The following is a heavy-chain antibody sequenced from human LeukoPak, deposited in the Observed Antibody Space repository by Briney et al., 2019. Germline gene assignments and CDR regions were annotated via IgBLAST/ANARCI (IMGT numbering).Heavy chain of an antibody. D-gene: IGHD6-19*01. Sequence: GSLRLSCAASGFTFSSYAMSWVRQAPGKGLECISVISGSGGSTYYADSVKGRFTISRDNSRNTLYLQMNSLRAEDTAVYYCAKETGYTSGWWDYWGQGTLVTVSS. J-gene: IGHJ4*02. V-gene: IGHV3-23*01. CDR2: ISGSGGST. CDR1: GFTFSSYA. CDR3: AKETGYTSGWWDY.